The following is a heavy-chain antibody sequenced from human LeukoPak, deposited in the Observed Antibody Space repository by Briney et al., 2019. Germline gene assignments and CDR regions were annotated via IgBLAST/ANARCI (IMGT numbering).Heavy chain of an antibody. D-gene: IGHD2-15*01. Sequence: GGSLRLSCAASGFTFSSYNMNWVRQAPGKGLEWVPYISSLSRTIYYADSVKGRFTISRDNAKSSLYLQMNSLRAEDTAVYYCARARSWGSREGFDYWGQGTLVTVSS. V-gene: IGHV3-48*01. CDR2: ISSLSRTI. J-gene: IGHJ4*02. CDR3: ARARSWGSREGFDY. CDR1: GFTFSSYN.